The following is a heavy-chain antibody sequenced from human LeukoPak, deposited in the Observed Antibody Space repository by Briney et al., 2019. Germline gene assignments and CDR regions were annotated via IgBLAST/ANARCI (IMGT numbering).Heavy chain of an antibody. D-gene: IGHD1-26*01. V-gene: IGHV4-4*07. CDR3: ARDPRGIVGANHNWFDP. CDR2: IYAGGST. Sequence: SETLSLTCTVSGGPISSYYWSWIRQPAGKGLECIKRIYAGGSTNYNPSLKSRVTMSVDTSKSQFSLKLISVTAADTAVYYCARDPRGIVGANHNWFDPWGQGTLVTVSS. J-gene: IGHJ5*02. CDR1: GGPISSYY.